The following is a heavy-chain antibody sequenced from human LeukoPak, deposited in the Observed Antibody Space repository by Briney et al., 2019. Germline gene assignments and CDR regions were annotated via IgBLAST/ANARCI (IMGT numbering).Heavy chain of an antibody. J-gene: IGHJ6*02. CDR3: ARGATMVRGVIITYCYYGMDV. D-gene: IGHD3-10*01. Sequence: KPSETLSLTCTVSGGSISSSSYYWGWIRQPPGKGLEWIGSIYYSGSTNYNPSLKSRVTISVDTSKNQFSLKLSSVTAADTAVYYCARGATMVRGVIITYCYYGMDVWGQGTTVTVSS. V-gene: IGHV4-39*07. CDR1: GGSISSSSYY. CDR2: IYYSGST.